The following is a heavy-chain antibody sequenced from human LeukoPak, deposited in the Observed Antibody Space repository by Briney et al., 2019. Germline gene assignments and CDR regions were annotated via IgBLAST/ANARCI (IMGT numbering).Heavy chain of an antibody. CDR1: GYSFTTYW. J-gene: IGHJ2*01. Sequence: GESLKISCQGSGYSFTTYWIGWVRQMPGKGLEWMGSIYPGDSDTTYSPSFQGQVTISADKSITTAYLQWSSLKASDTAMYYCARIDETWKWYFDLWGRGTLVTVPS. CDR2: IYPGDSDT. CDR3: ARIDETWKWYFDL. D-gene: IGHD1-1*01. V-gene: IGHV5-51*01.